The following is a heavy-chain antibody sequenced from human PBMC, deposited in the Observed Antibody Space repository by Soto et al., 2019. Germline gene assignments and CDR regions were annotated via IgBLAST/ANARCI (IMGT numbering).Heavy chain of an antibody. J-gene: IGHJ4*02. D-gene: IGHD6-13*01. CDR1: GGSFSGYY. Sequence: GSLRLSCAVYGGSFSGYYWSWIRQPPGKGLEWIGEINHSGSTNYNPSLKSRVTISVDTSKNQFSLKLSSVTAADTAVYYCARGETPARSWGGSDYWGQGTLVTVSS. V-gene: IGHV4-34*01. CDR2: INHSGST. CDR3: ARGETPARSWGGSDY.